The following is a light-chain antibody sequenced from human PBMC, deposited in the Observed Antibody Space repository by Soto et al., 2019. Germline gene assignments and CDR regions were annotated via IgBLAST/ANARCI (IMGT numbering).Light chain of an antibody. Sequence: EIVLTQSPGTLSLSPGERATLSCRASQSVSRSYLAWYQQKPGQAPRLLIYGASSRATGIPDRFSGSGSGTDFTLTISRLEPEDFAVYYWQQYGRSPMYTVGQGTKLETK. CDR1: QSVSRSY. CDR2: GAS. J-gene: IGKJ2*01. V-gene: IGKV3-20*01. CDR3: QQYGRSPMYT.